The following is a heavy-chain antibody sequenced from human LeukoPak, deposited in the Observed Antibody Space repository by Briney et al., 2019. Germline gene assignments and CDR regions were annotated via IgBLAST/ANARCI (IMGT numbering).Heavy chain of an antibody. CDR2: IYYSGST. J-gene: IGHJ1*01. CDR1: GGSISSYY. D-gene: IGHD6-19*01. Sequence: PSETLSLTCTVSGGSISSYYWTWIRQPPGKGLEWLGYIYYSGSTNYNPSLKSRVTISLDTSKNQFSLKLSSVTAADTAVYYCARDGGQWLPGIDYFQHWGQGTLVTVSS. V-gene: IGHV4-59*01. CDR3: ARDGGQWLPGIDYFQH.